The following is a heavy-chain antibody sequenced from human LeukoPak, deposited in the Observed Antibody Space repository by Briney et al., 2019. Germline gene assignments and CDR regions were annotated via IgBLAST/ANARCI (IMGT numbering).Heavy chain of an antibody. Sequence: GGSLRLSCAASGFTFDDYTMHWVRQAPGTGLEWVALISWDGGSTYYADSVKGRFTISRDNSKNSLYLQMNSLRTEDTALYYCAKDCLYRSSWPNPLDYWGQGTLVTVSS. CDR3: AKDCLYRSSWPNPLDY. J-gene: IGHJ4*02. V-gene: IGHV3-43*01. D-gene: IGHD6-13*01. CDR1: GFTFDDYT. CDR2: ISWDGGST.